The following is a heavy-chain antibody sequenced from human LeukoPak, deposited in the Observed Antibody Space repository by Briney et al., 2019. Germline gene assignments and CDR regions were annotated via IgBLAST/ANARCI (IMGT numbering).Heavy chain of an antibody. Sequence: SETLSLTCTVSRGSIKSASYSWTWIRQPAGKGLEWIGRIYTSGRTDYNPSLKSRVTISLDTSKNQFSLEMTSMTAADTAVYYCTRGWSSGGVFDFWGLGTMVTVSS. J-gene: IGHJ3*01. CDR1: RGSIKSASYS. CDR3: TRGWSSGGVFDF. D-gene: IGHD6-19*01. CDR2: IYTSGRT. V-gene: IGHV4-61*02.